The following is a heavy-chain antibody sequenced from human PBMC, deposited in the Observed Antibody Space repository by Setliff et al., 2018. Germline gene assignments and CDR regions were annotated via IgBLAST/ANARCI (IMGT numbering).Heavy chain of an antibody. CDR1: GGTFRNYG. V-gene: IGHV1-69*05. CDR2: TIPMFGTT. Sequence: ASVKVSCKATGGTFRNYGISWVRQAPGRGLEWMGGTIPMFGTTNYAHKFQGRVTIITDESTSTAYMELSSLRSEDTAVYYCAREGVDPRSSTDYRYYMDVWAKGPRSPSP. D-gene: IGHD2-15*01. CDR3: AREGVDPRSSTDYRYYMDV. J-gene: IGHJ6*03.